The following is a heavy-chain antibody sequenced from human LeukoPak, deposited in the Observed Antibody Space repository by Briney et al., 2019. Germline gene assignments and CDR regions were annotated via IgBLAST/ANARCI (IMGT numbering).Heavy chain of an antibody. V-gene: IGHV3-23*01. CDR1: GFTFSSYA. J-gene: IGHJ4*02. D-gene: IGHD3-22*01. Sequence: GGSLGLSCAASGFTFSSYAMSWVRQAPGKGLEGVSGISTSGGTTSYADSVKGRFTISRDNPRNTLYMQMSSLRDEDTAVYYCAIMHRYYDGSGYWVQWGQGTLVTVSS. CDR2: ISTSGGTT. CDR3: AIMHRYYDGSGYWVQ.